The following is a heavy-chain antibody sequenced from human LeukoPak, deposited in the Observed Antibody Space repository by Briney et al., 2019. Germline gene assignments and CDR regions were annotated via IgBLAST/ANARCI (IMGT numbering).Heavy chain of an antibody. V-gene: IGHV1-18*01. Sequence: GASVKVSCKASGYTFTSYGISWVRQAPGQGLEWMGWISAYNGNTNYVQKLQGRVTMTTDTSTSTAYMELRSLRSDDTAVYYCAREDGSYGSNWFDPWGQGTLVTVSS. CDR2: ISAYNGNT. CDR3: AREDGSYGSNWFDP. CDR1: GYTFTSYG. J-gene: IGHJ5*02. D-gene: IGHD5-18*01.